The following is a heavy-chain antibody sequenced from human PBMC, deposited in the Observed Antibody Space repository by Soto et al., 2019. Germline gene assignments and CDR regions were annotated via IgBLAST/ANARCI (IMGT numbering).Heavy chain of an antibody. CDR3: ARGGGAYCGGDCYIKLIWFDP. CDR2: IIPIFGTA. J-gene: IGHJ5*02. Sequence: SVKVSCKASGGTFSSYAISWVRQAPGQGLEWMGGIIPIFGTANYAQKFQGRVAITADESTSTAYMELSSLRSEDTAVYYCARGGGAYCGGDCYIKLIWFDPWGQGTLVTVSS. D-gene: IGHD2-21*02. CDR1: GGTFSSYA. V-gene: IGHV1-69*13.